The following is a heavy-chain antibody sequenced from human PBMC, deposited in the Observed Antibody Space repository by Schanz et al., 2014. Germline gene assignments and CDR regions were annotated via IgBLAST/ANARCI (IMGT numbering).Heavy chain of an antibody. CDR2: TSNDGSFT. CDR1: GFTFSDSW. V-gene: IGHV3-74*01. D-gene: IGHD3-16*01. CDR3: ARGDISLSYWYFDL. J-gene: IGHJ2*01. Sequence: EMQLVESGGGFVQPGGSLRLSCAASGFTFSDSWMHWVRQAPGKGLVWVSRTSNDGSFTTFADSVKGRFTISRDNSENTVFLQMNSLRAEDTAVYYCARGDISLSYWYFDLWGRGTLVTVSS.